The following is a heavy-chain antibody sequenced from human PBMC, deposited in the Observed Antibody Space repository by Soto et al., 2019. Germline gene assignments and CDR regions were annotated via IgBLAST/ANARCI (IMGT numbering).Heavy chain of an antibody. CDR3: ARVPLAKDILTGAFDN. J-gene: IGHJ4*02. D-gene: IGHD3-9*01. V-gene: IGHV3-30-3*01. CDR2: ISYDGSNK. CDR1: GFTFSSYA. Sequence: PGGSLRLSCAASGFTFSSYAMHWVRQAPGKGLEWVAVISYDGSNKYYADSVKGRFTISRDNSKNTLYLQMNSLRAEDTAVYYCARVPLAKDILTGAFDNWGQGTLVTVSS.